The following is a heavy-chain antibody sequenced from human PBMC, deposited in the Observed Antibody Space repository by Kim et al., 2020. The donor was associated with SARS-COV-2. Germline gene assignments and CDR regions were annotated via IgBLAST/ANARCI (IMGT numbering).Heavy chain of an antibody. Sequence: GGSLRLSCTASDFAVTSNSMGWVRQAPGKGLEWVSVIFIGGNFDYAVSVRGRFTISRDTYDNTLYLQMNNVRADYTAVYYCAGWTSSSWFDFWGQGTRVTVSP. CDR1: DFAVTSNS. D-gene: IGHD6-6*01. J-gene: IGHJ4*02. CDR2: IFIGGNF. V-gene: IGHV3-53*01. CDR3: AGWTSSSWFDF.